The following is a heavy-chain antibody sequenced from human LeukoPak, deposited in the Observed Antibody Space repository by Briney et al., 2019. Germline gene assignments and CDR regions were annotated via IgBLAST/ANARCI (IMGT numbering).Heavy chain of an antibody. V-gene: IGHV4-39*01. D-gene: IGHD3-22*01. CDR3: ASYDK. Sequence: PSETLSLTCTVSGGSISGYYWGWIRQPPGKGLEWIGSIYYSGSTYYNPSLKSRVTISVDTSKNQFSLKLSSVTAADTAVYYCASYDKWGQGTLVTVSS. J-gene: IGHJ4*02. CDR1: GGSISGYY. CDR2: IYYSGST.